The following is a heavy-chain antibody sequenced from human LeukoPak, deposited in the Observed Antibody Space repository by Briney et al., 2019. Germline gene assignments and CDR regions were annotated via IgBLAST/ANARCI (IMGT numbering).Heavy chain of an antibody. CDR3: ARDGRYYYDSSGYYYYYYGMDV. V-gene: IGHV3-7*01. D-gene: IGHD3-22*01. J-gene: IGHJ6*02. CDR1: GFTFSSYW. CDR2: INHNGNVN. Sequence: GGSLRLSCAASGFTFSSYWMNWARQAPGKGLEWVASINHNGNVNYYVDSVKGRFTISRDNSKNTLYLQMNSLRAKDTAVYYCARDGRYYYDSSGYYYYYYGMDVWGQGTTVTVSS.